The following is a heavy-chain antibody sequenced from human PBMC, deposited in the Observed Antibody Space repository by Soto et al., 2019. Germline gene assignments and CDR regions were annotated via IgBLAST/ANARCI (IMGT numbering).Heavy chain of an antibody. V-gene: IGHV1-2*04. CDR3: ARGATGTVPYYYYYYMDV. J-gene: IGHJ6*03. D-gene: IGHD1-1*01. CDR1: GYTFTGYY. CDR2: INPNSGGT. Sequence: ASVKVSCKASGYTFTGYYMHWVRQAPGQGLEWMGWINPNSGGTNYAQKFQGWVTMTRDTSISTAYMELSRLRSDDTAVYYCARGATGTVPYYYYYYMDVWGKGTTVTVSS.